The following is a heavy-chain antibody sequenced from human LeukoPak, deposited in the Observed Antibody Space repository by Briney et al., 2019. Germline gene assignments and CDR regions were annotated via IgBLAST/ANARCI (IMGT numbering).Heavy chain of an antibody. Sequence: SVKVSCKASGGTFSSYAISWVRQAPGQGLEWMGRIIPILGIANYAQKFQGRVTITADKSTSTAYMELSSLRSEDTAVHYCAGLNYYDSSGKTGNVDYWGQGTLVTVSS. D-gene: IGHD3-22*01. CDR1: GGTFSSYA. CDR2: IIPILGIA. J-gene: IGHJ4*02. V-gene: IGHV1-69*04. CDR3: AGLNYYDSSGKTGNVDY.